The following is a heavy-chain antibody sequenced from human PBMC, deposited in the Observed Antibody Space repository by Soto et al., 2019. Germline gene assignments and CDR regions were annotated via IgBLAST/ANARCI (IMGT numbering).Heavy chain of an antibody. Sequence: GGSLRLSCAASGFTFSSYAMSWVRQAPGKGLEWVSAISGSGGSTYYADSVKGRFTISRDNSKNTLYLQMNSLRAEDTAVYYCAKVFGSSWKSGMDVWGQGTTVTVSS. D-gene: IGHD2-15*01. CDR3: AKVFGSSWKSGMDV. CDR1: GFTFSSYA. CDR2: ISGSGGST. J-gene: IGHJ6*02. V-gene: IGHV3-23*01.